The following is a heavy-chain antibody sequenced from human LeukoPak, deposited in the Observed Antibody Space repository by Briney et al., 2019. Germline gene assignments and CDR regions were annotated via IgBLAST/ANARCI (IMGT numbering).Heavy chain of an antibody. V-gene: IGHV3-30*04. J-gene: IGHJ4*02. D-gene: IGHD1-20*01. Sequence: PGGSLSLSCAASGFTFTIFAMRCVRQAPRNGRGWVAVISYDVRNKNYADSVKGRFTSSRDNSKNTLYLQMNSLRAEDTAVYYCARDLTGTTTGYWGQGTLVTVSS. CDR1: GFTFTIFA. CDR2: ISYDVRNK. CDR3: ARDLTGTTTGY.